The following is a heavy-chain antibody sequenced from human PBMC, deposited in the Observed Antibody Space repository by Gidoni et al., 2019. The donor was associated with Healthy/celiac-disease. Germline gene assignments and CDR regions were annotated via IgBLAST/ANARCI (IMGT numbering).Heavy chain of an antibody. CDR2: IYYSGST. V-gene: IGHV4-59*01. D-gene: IGHD3-22*01. CDR3: ARDYYDSSGYYYDY. CDR1: GGSISSYY. J-gene: IGHJ4*02. Sequence: QVQLQESGPGLVKPSETLSLTCPVSGGSISSYYWSWIRQPPGKGLEWIGYIYYSGSTNYNPSLKSRVTISVDTSKNQFSLKLSSVTAADTAVYYCARDYYDSSGYYYDYWGQGTLVTVSS.